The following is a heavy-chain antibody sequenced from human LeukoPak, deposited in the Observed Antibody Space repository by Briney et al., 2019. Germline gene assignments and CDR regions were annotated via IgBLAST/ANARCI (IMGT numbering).Heavy chain of an antibody. D-gene: IGHD3-3*01. V-gene: IGHV1-69*13. CDR1: GGTFSSYA. J-gene: IGHJ4*02. CDR3: ARPQEYYDLWSGYYLFDY. CDR2: IIPIFGTA. Sequence: SVKVSCKASGGTFSSYAISWVRQAPGQGLEWMGGIIPIFGTANYAQKFQGRVTITADESTSTAYMELSSLRSEDTAVYYCARPQEYYDLWSGYYLFDYWGQGTLVTVSS.